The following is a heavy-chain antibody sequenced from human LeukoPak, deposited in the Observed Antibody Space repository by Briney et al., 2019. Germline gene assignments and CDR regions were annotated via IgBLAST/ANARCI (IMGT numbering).Heavy chain of an antibody. CDR2: IYPGDSDT. Sequence: NLGESLKISCKGSGYRFTSYWIGWVRQMPGKGLEWMGIIYPGDSDTRYSPSFQGQVTISADKSNSIAYLQWSSLKASDTAMYYCARREMSTKRAVKPADYWGQGTLVTVSS. CDR3: ARREMSTKRAVKPADY. D-gene: IGHD5-24*01. J-gene: IGHJ4*02. CDR1: GYRFTSYW. V-gene: IGHV5-51*01.